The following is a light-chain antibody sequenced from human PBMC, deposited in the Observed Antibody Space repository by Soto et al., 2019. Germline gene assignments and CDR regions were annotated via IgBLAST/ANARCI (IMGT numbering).Light chain of an antibody. CDR3: QNYNSAPYT. CDR1: QGIRNY. CDR2: GAS. Sequence: DIQVTQSPSSLSASVGDRVTITCRASQGIRNYLAWYQQKPGKVPKPLIYGASTLQSGVPSRFSGSGSGTDFTLTISSLQPEDVATYYCQNYNSAPYTFGQGTKLEIK. V-gene: IGKV1-27*01. J-gene: IGKJ2*01.